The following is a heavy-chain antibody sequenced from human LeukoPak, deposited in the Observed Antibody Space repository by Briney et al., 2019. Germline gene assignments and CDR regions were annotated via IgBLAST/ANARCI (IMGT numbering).Heavy chain of an antibody. J-gene: IGHJ4*02. CDR1: GIPLSNYG. CDR2: ISDSGGKT. D-gene: IGHD2-15*01. Sequence: GGSLRLSCAVSGIPLSNYGMSGVRQAPGKGLEWVAGISDSGGKTIYADSVKERLPNSRDNPKNTLYLQVNRLNADHTAVLFCAKRGVVIRVILVGFHKEANYFDSWGQGALVTVSS. CDR3: AKRGVVIRVILVGFHKEANYFDS. V-gene: IGHV3-23*01.